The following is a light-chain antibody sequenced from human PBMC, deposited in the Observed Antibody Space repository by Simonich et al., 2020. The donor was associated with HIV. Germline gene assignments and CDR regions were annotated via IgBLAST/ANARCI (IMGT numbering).Light chain of an antibody. CDR3: QSYDSSNQV. V-gene: IGLV6-57*01. J-gene: IGLJ2*01. CDR1: SGSIASNY. Sequence: NFMLTQPHSVSESPGKTVTISCTRSSGSIASNYVQWYQQRPGSSPTPVIYEVNQRPSGVPDRFSGSIDSSSNSASLTISGLKTEDEADYYCQSYDSSNQVFGGGTKLTVL. CDR2: EVN.